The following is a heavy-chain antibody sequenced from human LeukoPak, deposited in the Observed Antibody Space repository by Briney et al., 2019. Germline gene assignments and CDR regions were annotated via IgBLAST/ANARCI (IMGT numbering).Heavy chain of an antibody. CDR3: ARDRSSGWLWTYYYYGMDV. D-gene: IGHD6-13*01. Sequence: GRSLRLSCAASGFTFRSYAMHWVRQAPGKGLEWVAVISYDGSNKYYADSVKGRFTISRDNSKNTLYLQMNSLRAEDTAVYYCARDRSSGWLWTYYYYGMDVWGQGTTVTVSS. CDR2: ISYDGSNK. J-gene: IGHJ6*02. V-gene: IGHV3-30-3*01. CDR1: GFTFRSYA.